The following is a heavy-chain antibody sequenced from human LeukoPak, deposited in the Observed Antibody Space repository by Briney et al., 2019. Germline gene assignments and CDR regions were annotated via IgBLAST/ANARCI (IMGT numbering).Heavy chain of an antibody. D-gene: IGHD3-22*01. CDR3: ATDSSGFSY. CDR2: ISSGGYTI. CDR1: GLPFSHYD. V-gene: IGHV3-48*03. Sequence: GGSLRLSCAVSGLPFSHYDMNWVRQAPGKGLEWVSSISSGGYTIKYHDSVRGRFIISRDNANNSLYLQMDSLRGDDTASYYCATDSSGFSYWGQGILVAVSS. J-gene: IGHJ4*02.